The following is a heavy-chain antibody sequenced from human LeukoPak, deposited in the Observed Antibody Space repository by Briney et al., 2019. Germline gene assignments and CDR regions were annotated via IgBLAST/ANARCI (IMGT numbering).Heavy chain of an antibody. D-gene: IGHD1-26*01. CDR3: ARDPRGIVGANHNWFDP. Sequence: SETLSLTCTVSGGSISSYYWRWIRQPAGKGVEGIGRIYASGSTKYNPSLKRRVTMSVDTSNSQFSLKLISVTAADTAVYYCARDPRGIVGANHNWFDPWGQGTLVTVSS. J-gene: IGHJ5*02. CDR1: GGSISSYY. CDR2: IYASGST. V-gene: IGHV4-4*07.